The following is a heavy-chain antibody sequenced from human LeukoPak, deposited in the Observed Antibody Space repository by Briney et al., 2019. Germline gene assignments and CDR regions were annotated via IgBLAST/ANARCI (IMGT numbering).Heavy chain of an antibody. Sequence: GGSLRLSCAASGFTFSDYYMSWIRQAPGKGLEWVSSISSSSSYIYYADSVKGRFTISRDNAKNSLYLQMNSLRAEDTAVYYCARATVYCSGGSCYFPYYYYGMDVWGQGTTVTVSS. CDR1: GFTFSDYY. CDR2: ISSSSSYI. CDR3: ARATVYCSGGSCYFPYYYYGMDV. V-gene: IGHV3-11*06. J-gene: IGHJ6*02. D-gene: IGHD2-15*01.